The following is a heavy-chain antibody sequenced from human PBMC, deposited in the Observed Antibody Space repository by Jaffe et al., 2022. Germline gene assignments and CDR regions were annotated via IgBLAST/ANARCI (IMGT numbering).Heavy chain of an antibody. V-gene: IGHV3-48*03. CDR3: ARGPFPVGGSGYDYYFDY. CDR2: ISSSGSTI. D-gene: IGHD5-12*01. J-gene: IGHJ4*02. Sequence: EVQLVESGGGLVQPGGSLRLSCAASGFTFSSYEMNWVRQAPGKGLEWVSYISSSGSTIYYADSVKGRFTISRDNAKNSLYLQMNSLRAEDTAVYYCARGPFPVGGSGYDYYFDYWGQGTLVTVSS. CDR1: GFTFSSYE.